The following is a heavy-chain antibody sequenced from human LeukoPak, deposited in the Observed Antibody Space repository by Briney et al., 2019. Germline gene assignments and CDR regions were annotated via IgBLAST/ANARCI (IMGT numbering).Heavy chain of an antibody. CDR1: GYTFTGYY. J-gene: IGHJ4*02. CDR3: ARDLHSGSYHPFDY. D-gene: IGHD1-26*01. V-gene: IGHV1-2*02. Sequence: GASVKVSCKAAGYTFTGYYIHWVRQAPGQGLEWMGWINPNSGGTIYAQKFQGRVTMTREQSHSTAYMELRKLRSDDTTVYYCARDLHSGSYHPFDYWGQGNLVTVSS. CDR2: INPNSGGT.